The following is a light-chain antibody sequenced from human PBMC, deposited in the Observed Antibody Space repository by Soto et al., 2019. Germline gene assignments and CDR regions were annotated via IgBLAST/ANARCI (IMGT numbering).Light chain of an antibody. CDR1: SSDVCGYKY. Sequence: QSALTQPPSASGSPGQSVTISCTGTSSDVCGYKYVSWYQQHPGKAPKLMIFEVSRRPSGVPDRFSGSKSGNTASLTVSGRQAEDEADYYCSSYAGRNTWVFGGGTKVTVL. J-gene: IGLJ3*02. CDR3: SSYAGRNTWV. V-gene: IGLV2-8*01. CDR2: EVS.